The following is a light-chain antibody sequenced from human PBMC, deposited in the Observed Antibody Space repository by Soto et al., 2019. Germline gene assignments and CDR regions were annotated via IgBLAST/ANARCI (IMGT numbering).Light chain of an antibody. J-gene: IGKJ1*01. CDR2: GAS. V-gene: IGKV3D-15*01. CDR3: QQYNNWPRT. Sequence: EIALTQSPGTLSLSPGERATLSCRASQSVTANYLAWYQQKPGQAPRLLIYGASIGATGIPDRFSGSGSGTEFTLTISSLQSEDFAVYYCQQYNNWPRTFGQGTKVEIK. CDR1: QSVTAN.